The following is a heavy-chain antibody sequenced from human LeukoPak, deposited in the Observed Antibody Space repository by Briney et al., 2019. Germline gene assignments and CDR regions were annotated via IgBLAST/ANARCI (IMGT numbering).Heavy chain of an antibody. J-gene: IGHJ4*02. D-gene: IGHD3-10*01. Sequence: SDTLSLTCAVYGGSFSGYYWSWIRQPPGKGLEWIGEINHSGSTNYNPSLNNRVTISVDPSNNQYSLKLSYVPPADKAVYYCARKDSIPMVWGVIGYFDYWGQGPLVTVSS. CDR1: GGSFSGYY. CDR3: ARKDSIPMVWGVIGYFDY. V-gene: IGHV4-34*01. CDR2: INHSGST.